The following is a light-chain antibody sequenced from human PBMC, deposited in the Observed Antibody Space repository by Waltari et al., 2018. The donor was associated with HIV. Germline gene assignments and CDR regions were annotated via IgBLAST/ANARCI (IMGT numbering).Light chain of an antibody. CDR1: SSDVGGYNY. CDR2: EVS. J-gene: IGLJ2*01. CDR3: SSYTSSSTSVV. V-gene: IGLV2-14*01. Sequence: QSALTQPASVSGSPGQSIPISCPGTSSDVGGYNYVSWYQQHPGKAPKLMIYEVSNRPSGVSNRFSGSKSGNTASLTISGLQAEDEADYYCSSYTSSSTSVVFGGGTKLTVL.